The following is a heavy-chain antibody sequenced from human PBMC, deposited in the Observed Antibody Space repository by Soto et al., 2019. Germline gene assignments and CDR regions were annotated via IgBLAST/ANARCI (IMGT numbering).Heavy chain of an antibody. D-gene: IGHD3-10*01. CDR1: GFTFSSYA. V-gene: IGHV3-23*01. CDR2: ISGSGGST. CDR3: AKDHRSPYYYYYGMDV. Sequence: PGGSLRLSCAASGFTFSSYAMSWVRHAPGKGLEWVSAISGSGGSTYYADSVKGRFTISRDNSKNTLYLQMNSLRAEDTAVYYCAKDHRSPYYYYYGMDVWGQGTTVTVSS. J-gene: IGHJ6*02.